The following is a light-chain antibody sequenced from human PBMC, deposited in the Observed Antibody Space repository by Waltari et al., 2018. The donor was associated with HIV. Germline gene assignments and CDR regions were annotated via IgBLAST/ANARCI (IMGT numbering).Light chain of an antibody. Sequence: EIVMTQSPATLSVSPGERATLSCRASQSVSNNLAWYQHKPGQDPRLLIYGASTRATGIPARFSGSGSGTEFTLSISSLQSEDFAVYYCQQYNNWPPNYTFGQGTKLEIK. CDR2: GAS. CDR1: QSVSNN. J-gene: IGKJ2*01. CDR3: QQYNNWPPNYT. V-gene: IGKV3D-15*01.